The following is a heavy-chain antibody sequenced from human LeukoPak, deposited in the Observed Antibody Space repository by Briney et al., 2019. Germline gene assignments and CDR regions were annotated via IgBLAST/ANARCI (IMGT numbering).Heavy chain of an antibody. V-gene: IGHV3-21*01. CDR1: GFTLSSYS. D-gene: IGHD6-6*01. CDR2: ISSSSSYI. Sequence: GGSLRLSCAASGFTLSSYSMNWVRQAPGKGLEWVSSISSSSSYIYYADSVKGRFTISRDNAKNSLYLQMNSLRAEDTAVYYCARDVYSSSSEFDYRGQGTLVTVSS. CDR3: ARDVYSSSSEFDY. J-gene: IGHJ4*02.